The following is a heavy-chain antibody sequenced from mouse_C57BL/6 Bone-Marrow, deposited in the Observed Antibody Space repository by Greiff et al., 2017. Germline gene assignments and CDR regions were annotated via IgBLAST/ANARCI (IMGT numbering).Heavy chain of an antibody. Sequence: EVKLMESGAELVRPGASVKLSCTASGFNIKDDYMHWVKQRPEQGLEWIGWIDPENGDTEYASKFQGKATITADTSSNTAYLQLSSLTSEDTAVYYCTPNDYGGRGTALTVSA. V-gene: IGHV14-4*01. J-gene: IGHJ2*01. CDR3: TPNDY. CDR2: IDPENGDT. CDR1: GFNIKDDY.